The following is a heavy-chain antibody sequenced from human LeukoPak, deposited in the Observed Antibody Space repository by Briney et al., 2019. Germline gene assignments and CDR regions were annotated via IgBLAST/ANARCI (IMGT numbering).Heavy chain of an antibody. CDR2: ITMSSSII. CDR3: TRGESNSW. J-gene: IGHJ4*02. CDR1: GFTFSTYT. Sequence: HTGGSLRLSCAASGFTFSTYTMSWVRQAPGKGLECISYITMSSSIIYYVDSVKGRFTISRDNAKNSLYLQMNSLRAEDTAVYYCTRGESNSWWGQGTLVTVSS. V-gene: IGHV3-48*01. D-gene: IGHD6-13*01.